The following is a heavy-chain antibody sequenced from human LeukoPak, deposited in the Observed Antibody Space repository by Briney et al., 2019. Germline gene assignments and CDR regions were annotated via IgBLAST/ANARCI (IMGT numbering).Heavy chain of an antibody. J-gene: IGHJ4*02. Sequence: GGSLRLSCAASGFAFSSYAMSWVRQAPGKGLEWVSAISGSGGSTYYADSVKGRFTISRDNSKNTLYLQMNSLRAEDTAVYYCAKDGTGYSSSWVDYWGQGTLVTVSS. CDR1: GFAFSSYA. D-gene: IGHD6-13*01. CDR3: AKDGTGYSSSWVDY. V-gene: IGHV3-23*01. CDR2: ISGSGGST.